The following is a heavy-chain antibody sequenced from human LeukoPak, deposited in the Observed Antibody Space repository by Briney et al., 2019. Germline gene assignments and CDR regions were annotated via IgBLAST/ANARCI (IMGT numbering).Heavy chain of an antibody. CDR2: IYYSGTT. Sequence: PSETLSLTCTVSGVSIRSGSYYWGWVRQPPGKGLEWIGNIYYSGTTYYNPSLKSRVTISVDTSKNQFSLKLSSVTAADTAVYYCAREGSGYFNYWGQGTLVTVSS. CDR3: AREGSGYFNY. J-gene: IGHJ4*02. V-gene: IGHV4-39*02. CDR1: GVSIRSGSYY. D-gene: IGHD3-22*01.